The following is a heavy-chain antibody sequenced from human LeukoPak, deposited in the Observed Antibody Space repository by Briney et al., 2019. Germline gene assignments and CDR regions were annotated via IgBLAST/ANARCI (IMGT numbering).Heavy chain of an antibody. J-gene: IGHJ4*02. CDR3: ARVPYNWNDPDY. CDR2: ISSSGSTI. Sequence: GGSLRLSCAASGFTFSSYEMKWVRQAPGQGLEWVSYISSSGSTIYYADSVKGRFTISRDNAKNSLYLQMNSLRAEDTAVYYCARVPYNWNDPDYWGQGTLVTVSS. V-gene: IGHV3-48*03. D-gene: IGHD1-1*01. CDR1: GFTFSSYE.